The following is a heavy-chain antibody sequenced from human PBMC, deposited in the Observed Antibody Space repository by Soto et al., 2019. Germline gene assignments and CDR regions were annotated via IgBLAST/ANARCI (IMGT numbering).Heavy chain of an antibody. CDR3: ARDRIAARYFDY. D-gene: IGHD6-6*01. Sequence: SVKVSCKASGGTFSSYAISWVRQAPGQGLERMGGIIPIFGTANYAQKFQGRVTITADESTSTAYMELSSLRSEDTAVYYCARDRIAARYFDYWGQGTLVTVSS. CDR2: IIPIFGTA. V-gene: IGHV1-69*13. J-gene: IGHJ4*02. CDR1: GGTFSSYA.